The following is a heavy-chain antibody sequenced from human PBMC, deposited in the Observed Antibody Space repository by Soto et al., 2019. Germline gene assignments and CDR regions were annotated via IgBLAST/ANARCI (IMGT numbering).Heavy chain of an antibody. Sequence: PGESLKISCQGSGYGFSTYWIVWVRQMAGKGLEWMGTIYPDDSDSRYSPSFQGQVTFSVDKSIRTAYLQWRTLKASDTATYYCARRRDVLTLNFSDYYYCMDVWGNGTPVTVSS. J-gene: IGHJ6*03. V-gene: IGHV5-51*01. CDR3: ARRRDVLTLNFSDYYYCMDV. CDR1: GYGFSTYW. CDR2: IYPDDSDS. D-gene: IGHD3-9*01.